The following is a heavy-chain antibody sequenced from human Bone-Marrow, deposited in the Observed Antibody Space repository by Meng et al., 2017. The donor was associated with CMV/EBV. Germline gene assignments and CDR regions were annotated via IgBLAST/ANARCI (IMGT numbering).Heavy chain of an antibody. Sequence: ASVKVSCKASGYTFTSYDINWVRQATGQGLEWMGWMNPNSGNTGYAQKFQGRVTTTTDTSTSTAYMELRSLRSDDTAVYYCARDQRFLEWSFDYWGQGTLVTVSS. J-gene: IGHJ4*02. CDR2: MNPNSGNT. D-gene: IGHD3-3*01. CDR1: GYTFTSYD. V-gene: IGHV1-8*01. CDR3: ARDQRFLEWSFDY.